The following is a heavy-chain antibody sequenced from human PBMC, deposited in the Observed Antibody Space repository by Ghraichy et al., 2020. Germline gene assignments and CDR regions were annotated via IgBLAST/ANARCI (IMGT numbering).Heavy chain of an antibody. Sequence: GGSLRISCAASGFTFSSYWMSWVRQAPGKGLEWVANIKQDGSEKNYVDSVKGRFTISRDNAKNSLYLQMNSLRAEDTAVYYCARGLRLNWYFDLWGRGTLATVSS. CDR3: ARGLRLNWYFDL. D-gene: IGHD5-12*01. V-gene: IGHV3-7*03. CDR2: IKQDGSEK. J-gene: IGHJ2*01. CDR1: GFTFSSYW.